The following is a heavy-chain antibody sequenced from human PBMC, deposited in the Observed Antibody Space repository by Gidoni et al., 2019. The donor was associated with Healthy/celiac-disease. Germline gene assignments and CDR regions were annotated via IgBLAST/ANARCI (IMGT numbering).Heavy chain of an antibody. V-gene: IGHV3-74*01. CDR1: GFTFSIYW. CDR2: INSDGSDT. J-gene: IGHJ6*02. CDR3: ARVDDILTGYPGYGMDV. Sequence: EVQLVESGGNLVQPGGSLRLSCAASGFTFSIYWMHWVRQAPGKGLVWVSRINSDGSDTRYADSVKGRFTISRDNAKNTLHLQMNSLRAEDTAVYYCARVDDILTGYPGYGMDVWGQGTTVIVSS. D-gene: IGHD3-9*01.